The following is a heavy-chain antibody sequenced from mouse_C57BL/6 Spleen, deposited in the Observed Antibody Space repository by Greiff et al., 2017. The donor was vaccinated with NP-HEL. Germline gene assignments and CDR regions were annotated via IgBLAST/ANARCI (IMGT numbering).Heavy chain of an antibody. CDR1: GYTFTSYW. V-gene: IGHV1-61*01. CDR2: IYPSDSET. Sequence: QVQLQQSGAELVRPGSSVKLSCKASGYTFTSYWMDWVKQRPGQGLEWIGNIYPSDSETHYNQKFKDKATLTVDKSSSTAYMQLSSLTSEDSAVYYCARNTYYSNPYAMDYWGQGTSVTVSS. J-gene: IGHJ4*01. D-gene: IGHD2-5*01. CDR3: ARNTYYSNPYAMDY.